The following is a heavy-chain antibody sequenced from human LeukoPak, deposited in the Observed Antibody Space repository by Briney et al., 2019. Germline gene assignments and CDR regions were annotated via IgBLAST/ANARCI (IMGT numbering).Heavy chain of an antibody. D-gene: IGHD2-15*01. CDR3: ARMLYCSGGSCSWYYFDY. Sequence: SETLSLTCTVSGGSISSYYWSWIRQPPGKGLEWIGYIYYSGSTNYNPSLKSRVTISVDTSKNQFSLKLSSVTAADTAVYYCARMLYCSGGSCSWYYFDYWGQGTLVTVSS. J-gene: IGHJ4*02. V-gene: IGHV4-59*01. CDR1: GGSISSYY. CDR2: IYYSGST.